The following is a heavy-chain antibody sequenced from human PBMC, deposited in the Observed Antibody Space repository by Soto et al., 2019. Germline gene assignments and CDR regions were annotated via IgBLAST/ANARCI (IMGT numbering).Heavy chain of an antibody. V-gene: IGHV4-34*01. J-gene: IGHJ4*02. CDR3: AGGTDGKKVAY. CDR2: INHSGST. Sequence: PSETLSLTCAVYGGSFSGYYWSWIRQPPGKGLKWIGEINHSGSTNYNPSLKSRLTMSVDVSKNHFSLRLNSVTAADTAVYYCAGGTDGKKVAYWGQGALVTVSS. CDR1: GGSFSGYY. D-gene: IGHD5-12*01.